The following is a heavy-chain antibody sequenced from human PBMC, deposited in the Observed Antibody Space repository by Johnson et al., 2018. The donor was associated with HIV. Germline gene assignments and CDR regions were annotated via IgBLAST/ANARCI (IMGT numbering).Heavy chain of an antibody. CDR2: ISGSTGRT. CDR1: GFTFSSYW. CDR3: AKRGSGWPSDAFDI. V-gene: IGHV3-23*04. Sequence: VQLVESGGGLVQPGGSLRLSCAASGFTFSSYWMHWVRQAPGKGLVWVSRISGSTGRTNYADSVKGRFTISRDNSKNTLYLQMNSLRAEDTAVYYCAKRGSGWPSDAFDIWGQGTMVTVSS. J-gene: IGHJ3*02. D-gene: IGHD6-19*01.